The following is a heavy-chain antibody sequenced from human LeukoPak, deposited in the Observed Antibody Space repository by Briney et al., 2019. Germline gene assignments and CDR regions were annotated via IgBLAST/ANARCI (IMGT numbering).Heavy chain of an antibody. Sequence: SETLSLTCTVSGASISSYYWSWIRRPPGKGLEWIGYIYYSGSTNYNPSLKSRVTISVDTSKNQFSLKLSSVTAADTAVYYCARHGALRQLVPWFDPWGQGTLVTVSS. V-gene: IGHV4-59*08. CDR1: GASISSYY. CDR2: IYYSGST. D-gene: IGHD6-6*01. J-gene: IGHJ5*02. CDR3: ARHGALRQLVPWFDP.